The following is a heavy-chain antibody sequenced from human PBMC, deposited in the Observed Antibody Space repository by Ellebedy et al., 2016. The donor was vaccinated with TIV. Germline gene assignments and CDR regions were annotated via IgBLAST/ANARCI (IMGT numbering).Heavy chain of an antibody. D-gene: IGHD6-13*01. CDR2: FYYSWSS. Sequence: MPSETLSLTCTVSGGSISSYYWSWIRQPPGKGLEWIGYFYYSWSSKYNPSLKSRVTISVDTSKNQFSLKLSSVTASDTAVYYCASVGQQLVREDGMNDAFDIWGQGTMVTVSS. CDR1: GGSISSYY. J-gene: IGHJ3*02. CDR3: ASVGQQLVREDGMNDAFDI. V-gene: IGHV4-59*01.